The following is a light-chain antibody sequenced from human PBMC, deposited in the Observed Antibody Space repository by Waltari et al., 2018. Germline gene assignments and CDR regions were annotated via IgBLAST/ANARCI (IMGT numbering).Light chain of an antibody. CDR3: QQYYSNFFT. Sequence: DIALTQSPDSLAVSLGERATINCKSSQSVSYSSNNRDYLAWYQQKPGQPPKLLIYWASTRESGVPDRFSGSGSGTDFTLTISSLQAEDVAVYYCQQYYSNFFTFGPGTKVDIK. CDR1: QSVSYSSNNRDY. J-gene: IGKJ3*01. CDR2: WAS. V-gene: IGKV4-1*01.